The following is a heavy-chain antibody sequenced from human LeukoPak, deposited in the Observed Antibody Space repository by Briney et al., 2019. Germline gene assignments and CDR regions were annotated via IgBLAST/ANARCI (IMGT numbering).Heavy chain of an antibody. CDR3: ARDRLGLPYYYGSGSYWIFDY. CDR1: GGSISSYY. D-gene: IGHD3-10*01. CDR2: IYTSGST. V-gene: IGHV4-4*07. Sequence: PSETLSLTCTVSGGSISSYYWSWIRQHAGKGLEWIGRIYTSGSTNYNPSLKSRVTMSVDTSKNQFSLKLSSVTAADTAVYYCARDRLGLPYYYGSGSYWIFDYWGQGTLVTVSS. J-gene: IGHJ4*02.